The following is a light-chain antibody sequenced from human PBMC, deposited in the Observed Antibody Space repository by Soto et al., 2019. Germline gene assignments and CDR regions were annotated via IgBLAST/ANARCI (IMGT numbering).Light chain of an antibody. CDR3: QQYNNWPRAT. CDR2: GAS. J-gene: IGKJ4*01. CDR1: LTISDN. V-gene: IGKV3-15*01. Sequence: IVLTHSPGTLSLSPGERATLSYRASLTISDNYLAWYQQKAGQAPRLLIYGASTRATGFPARFSGSGYGTEFNLTISSLQSEDFGVYYCQQYNNWPRATFGGGTKVDI.